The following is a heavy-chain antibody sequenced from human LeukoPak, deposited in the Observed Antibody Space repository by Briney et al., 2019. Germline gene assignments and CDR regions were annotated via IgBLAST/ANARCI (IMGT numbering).Heavy chain of an antibody. CDR3: ARDEGNTGYYY. CDR1: GFTFSNSW. CDR2: IKEDGSDK. J-gene: IGHJ4*02. V-gene: IGHV3-7*01. Sequence: GGSLRLSCLASGFTFSNSWMTWVRQAPGRGLEWVANIKEDGSDKQYVDSVKGRCTISRDNAKNSLYLQMNSLRAEDTAVYYCARDEGNTGYYYWGQGTLVTVSS. D-gene: IGHD3-9*01.